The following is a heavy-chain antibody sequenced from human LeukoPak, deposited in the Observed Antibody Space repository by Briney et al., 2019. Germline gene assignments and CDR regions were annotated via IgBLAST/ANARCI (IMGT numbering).Heavy chain of an antibody. Sequence: PSETLSLTCTVSSYSIRTGCHWGWIRQFPGKGLEWIGSIYHSGNTYYNPSLRSRVTISVDTSKNQFSLNLSSVTAADTAVYYCARDRIMIFGVVISSFDYWGQGTLVTVSS. CDR3: ARDRIMIFGVVISSFDY. CDR1: SYSIRTGCH. D-gene: IGHD3-3*01. V-gene: IGHV4-38-2*02. CDR2: IYHSGNT. J-gene: IGHJ4*02.